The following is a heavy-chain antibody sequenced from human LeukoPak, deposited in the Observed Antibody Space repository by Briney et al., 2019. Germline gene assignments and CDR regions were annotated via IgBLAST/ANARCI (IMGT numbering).Heavy chain of an antibody. CDR2: FDPEDGET. D-gene: IGHD3-10*01. V-gene: IGHV1-24*01. J-gene: IGHJ2*01. CDR1: AYTLLQLS. CDR3: AASSSQILDKIYYFDL. Sequence: ASVTVSFTPSAYTLLQLSIHWVRQAPGKGLEWMGGFDPEDGETIYSQKFQGRVTMTEDTSTDTAYMDLRSLRLDDTAGYYCAASSSQILDKIYYFDLWGRGTLVSVSS.